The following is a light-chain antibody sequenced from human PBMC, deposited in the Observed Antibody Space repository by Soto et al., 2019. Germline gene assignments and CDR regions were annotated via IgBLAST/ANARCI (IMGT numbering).Light chain of an antibody. CDR1: SSDVGGYNY. CDR2: EVS. V-gene: IGLV2-8*01. CDR3: SSYAGSTWV. J-gene: IGLJ3*02. Sequence: SALTQPPSASGSPGQSVTLSCTGTSSDVGGYNYVSWYQQHPGKAPKLMIYEVSKRPSGVPDRFSGSKSGNTASLTVSGLQAEDEADYYCSSYAGSTWVFGGGTKLTVL.